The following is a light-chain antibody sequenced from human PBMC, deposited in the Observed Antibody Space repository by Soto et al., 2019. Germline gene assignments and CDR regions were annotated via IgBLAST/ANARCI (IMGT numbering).Light chain of an antibody. CDR3: QQRSNWPIT. CDR1: QTVSTY. Sequence: EIVLTQSPATLSLSPGERATLSCRASQTVSTYLAWYQQKPGRAPRRLIYDASFRATGIPARFSGSGSGTDFTLTISSLEPEDFAVYYCQQRSNWPITFGQGTRLEIK. CDR2: DAS. V-gene: IGKV3-11*01. J-gene: IGKJ5*01.